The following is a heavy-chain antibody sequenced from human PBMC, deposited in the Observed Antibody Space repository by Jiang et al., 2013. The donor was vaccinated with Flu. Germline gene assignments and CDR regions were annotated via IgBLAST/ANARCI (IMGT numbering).Heavy chain of an antibody. J-gene: IGHJ6*02. CDR3: ARDKGYSMDV. CDR1: GFSFIDYW. CDR2: INGGGTTT. V-gene: IGHV3-74*01. Sequence: QLVESGGGLVQPGGSLRLSCAASGFSFIDYWVHWVRQAPGKGLVWVSHINGGGTTTTYADSVKGRFTISRDGAKNTVYLQMSSLRAEDTALYFCARDKGYSMDVWGQGTTVTVSS.